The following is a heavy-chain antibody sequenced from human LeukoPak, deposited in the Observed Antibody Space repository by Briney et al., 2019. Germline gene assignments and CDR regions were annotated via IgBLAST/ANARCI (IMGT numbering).Heavy chain of an antibody. J-gene: IGHJ4*01. CDR3: ASSLYYDFWSGSLDY. CDR2: IYYSGST. V-gene: IGHV4-59*01. CDR1: GGSISSYY. Sequence: PSETLSLTCTVSGGSISSYYWSWVRQPPGKGLEWVGYIYYSGSTNYNPSLKSRVTISVETSKNQFSLKLSSVTAADTAVYYCASSLYYDFWSGSLDYWGHGALVTVSS. D-gene: IGHD3-3*01.